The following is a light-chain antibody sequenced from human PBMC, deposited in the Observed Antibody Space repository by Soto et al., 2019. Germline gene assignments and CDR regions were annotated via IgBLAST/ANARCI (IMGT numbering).Light chain of an antibody. V-gene: IGKV3-15*01. CDR1: QSGSSN. Sequence: EIVMTQSPATLSGSAGERATLSCRASQSGSSNLAWYQQKPGQASRLLIYGASTRAPGIPARFSGGGSGTEPTLTISSLLSQDDAADYCQQYNNWPPATFGQGTKVEIK. CDR2: GAS. J-gene: IGKJ1*01. CDR3: QQYNNWPPAT.